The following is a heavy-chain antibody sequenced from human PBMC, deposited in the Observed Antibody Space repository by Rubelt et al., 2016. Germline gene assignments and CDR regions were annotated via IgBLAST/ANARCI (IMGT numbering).Heavy chain of an antibody. Sequence: QITLKESGPTLVKPTQTLTLTCTLSGLSLSTGGVAVGWIRQPPGKALEWLALIFWDDDKRYSPSLRSRLTITKDTSTNQVVLTVTNKDPVDTATYYCGHPNRSSWGQRACYIWGQGTVVTVSS. J-gene: IGHJ3*02. D-gene: IGHD6-6*01. CDR2: IFWDDDK. V-gene: IGHV2-5*02. CDR3: GHPNRSSWGQRACYI. CDR1: GLSLSTGGVA.